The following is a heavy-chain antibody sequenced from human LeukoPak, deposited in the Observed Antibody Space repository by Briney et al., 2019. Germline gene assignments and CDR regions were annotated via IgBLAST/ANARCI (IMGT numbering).Heavy chain of an antibody. CDR1: GGTFSSYA. V-gene: IGHV1-69*04. Sequence: GASVKVSCKASGGTFSSYAISWVRQAPGQGLEWMGRIIPLLGVATYPPYAQKFQGRVTITADKSTGTAYMELSSLRSEDTAVYYCASGMGGFRSGSYLNDWGRGTLVTVFS. CDR3: ASGMGGFRSGSYLND. CDR2: IIPLLGVA. D-gene: IGHD3-22*01. J-gene: IGHJ4*02.